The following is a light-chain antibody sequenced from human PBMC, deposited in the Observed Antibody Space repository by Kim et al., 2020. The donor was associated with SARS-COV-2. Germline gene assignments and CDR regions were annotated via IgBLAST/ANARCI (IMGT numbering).Light chain of an antibody. CDR1: QSISSW. Sequence: SASVGDRVTITCRASQSISSWLAWYQQKPGKAPKLLIYDASSLESGVPSRFSGSGSGTEFTLTISSLQPDDFATYYCQQYNSYWHTFGQGTKLEI. V-gene: IGKV1-5*01. CDR2: DAS. J-gene: IGKJ2*01. CDR3: QQYNSYWHT.